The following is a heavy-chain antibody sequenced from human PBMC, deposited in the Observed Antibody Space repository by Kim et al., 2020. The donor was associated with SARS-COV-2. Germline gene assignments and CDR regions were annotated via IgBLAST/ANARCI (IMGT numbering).Heavy chain of an antibody. D-gene: IGHD3-10*01. Sequence: TKYSQKFQGRVTITRDTSASTAYMELSSLRSEDTAVYYCARDGVKAANDYWGQGTLVTVSS. CDR3: ARDGVKAANDY. CDR2: T. J-gene: IGHJ4*02. V-gene: IGHV1-3*01.